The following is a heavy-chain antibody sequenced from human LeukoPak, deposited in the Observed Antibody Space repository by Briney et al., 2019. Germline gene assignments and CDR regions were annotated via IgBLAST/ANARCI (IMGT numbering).Heavy chain of an antibody. V-gene: IGHV1-2*02. D-gene: IGHD3-22*01. CDR1: GYTFTGYY. Sequence: ASVKVSCKASGYTFTGYYMHWVRQAPGQGLEWMGWINPNSGGTNYAQKFQGRDTMTRDTSISTAYMELSRLRSDDTAVYYCARDLTIYSSGYVNWFDPWGQGTLLTVSS. CDR2: INPNSGGT. J-gene: IGHJ5*02. CDR3: ARDLTIYSSGYVNWFDP.